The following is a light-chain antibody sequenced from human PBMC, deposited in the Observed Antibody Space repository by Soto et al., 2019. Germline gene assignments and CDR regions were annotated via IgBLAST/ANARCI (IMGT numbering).Light chain of an antibody. CDR3: RQSAQRCT. V-gene: IGKV2D-29*01. J-gene: IGKJ2*02. CDR1: QSLLHSDGKTY. Sequence: EIVLTQTPLSLSVTPGQQASISCKSSQSLLHSDGKTYLYWYLQRPGQAPHLLLYEVSNRFSGVPDRVSGSGSGTDFTMKISRVEAEGVGVYYCRQSAQRCTFGQGTKLEI. CDR2: EVS.